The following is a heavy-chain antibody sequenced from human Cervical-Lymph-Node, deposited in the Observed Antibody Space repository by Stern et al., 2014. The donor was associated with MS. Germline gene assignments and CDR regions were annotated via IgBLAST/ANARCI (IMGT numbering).Heavy chain of an antibody. CDR1: GLTFRKYG. CDR2: IRSEIYGGTT. V-gene: IGHV3-49*03. CDR3: TVGVCNL. D-gene: IGHD1-26*01. Sequence: EVQLVESGGGLVQPGRSLRLSCTTSGLTFRKYGMNWFRQTPGKGLQWVGFIRSEIYGGTTEYAAFVKDRFIISRDDSKNITYLQMNSLKNEDTAVYYCTVGVCNLWGQGTLVTVSS. J-gene: IGHJ5*02.